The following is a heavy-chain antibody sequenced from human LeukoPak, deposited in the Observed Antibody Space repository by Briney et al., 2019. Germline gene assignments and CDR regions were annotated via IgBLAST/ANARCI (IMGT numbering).Heavy chain of an antibody. J-gene: IGHJ4*02. V-gene: IGHV4-39*01. CDR2: IYYSGST. D-gene: IGHD2-2*01. CDR1: GGSISSSSYY. Sequence: SETLFLTCTVSGGSISSSSYYWGWIRQPPGKGLEWIGSIYYSGSTYYNPSLKSRVTISVDTSKNQFSLKLSSVTAADTAVYYCARHDIVVVPAASPTFWGQGTLVTVSS. CDR3: ARHDIVVVPAASPTF.